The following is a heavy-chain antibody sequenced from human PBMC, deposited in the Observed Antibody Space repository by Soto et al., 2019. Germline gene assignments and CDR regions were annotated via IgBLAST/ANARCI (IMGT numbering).Heavy chain of an antibody. V-gene: IGHV4-4*02. CDR2: IYHSGST. Sequence: PSETLSLTCAVSGVSISSSNWWSWVRQPPGKGLEWIGEIYHSGSTNYNPSLKSRVTISVDKSKNQFSLKLSSVTAADTAVYYCARSSSSLNNWFDPWGQGTLVTVSS. J-gene: IGHJ5*02. CDR3: ARSSSSLNNWFDP. CDR1: GVSISSSNW. D-gene: IGHD6-13*01.